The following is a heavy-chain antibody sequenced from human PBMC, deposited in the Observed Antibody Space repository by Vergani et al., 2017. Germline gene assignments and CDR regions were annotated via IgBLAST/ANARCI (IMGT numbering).Heavy chain of an antibody. CDR1: GGSISSYY. CDR2: IYYSGST. CDR3: ARGIRLGELSSFETDY. D-gene: IGHD3-16*02. J-gene: IGHJ4*02. V-gene: IGHV4-59*06. Sequence: QVQLQESGPGLVKPSETLSLTCTVSGGSISSYYWSWIRQHPGKGLEWIGYIYYSGSTYYNPSLKSRVTISVDTSKNQFSLKLSSVTAADTAVYYCARGIRLGELSSFETDYWGQGTLVTVSS.